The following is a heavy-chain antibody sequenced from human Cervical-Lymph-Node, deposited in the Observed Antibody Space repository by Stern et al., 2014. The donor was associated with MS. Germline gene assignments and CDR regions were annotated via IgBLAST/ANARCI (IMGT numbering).Heavy chain of an antibody. D-gene: IGHD2-8*02. J-gene: IGHJ4*02. CDR2: GYYSGAT. V-gene: IGHV4-39*01. Sequence: QVQLVESGPGLVKPSETLSLTCAVSGDSISSYTHYWAWIRQPPGKGLEWIGSGYYSGATYYNPSLKSPVPIPVDTSKNHSSLGLNSVTAADTAVYYCAKHACTGAACPFDLWGQGTLVTVSS. CDR3: AKHACTGAACPFDL. CDR1: GDSISSYTHY.